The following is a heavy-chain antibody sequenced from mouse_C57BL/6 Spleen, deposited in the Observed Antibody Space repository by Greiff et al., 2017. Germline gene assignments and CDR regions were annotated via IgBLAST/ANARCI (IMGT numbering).Heavy chain of an antibody. J-gene: IGHJ2*01. Sequence: VQLQQPGAELVKPGASVKLSCKASGYTFTSYWMQWVKQRPGQGLEWIGEIDPSDSYTNYNQKFKGKATLTVDTSSSTAYMQLSSLTSADSAVYYCARVVTTGYWGQGTTLTVSS. CDR2: IDPSDSYT. CDR3: ARVVTTGY. V-gene: IGHV1-50*01. D-gene: IGHD2-2*01. CDR1: GYTFTSYW.